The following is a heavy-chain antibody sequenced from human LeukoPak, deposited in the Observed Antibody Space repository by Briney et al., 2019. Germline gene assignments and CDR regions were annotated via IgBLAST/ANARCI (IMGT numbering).Heavy chain of an antibody. V-gene: IGHV1-69*13. J-gene: IGHJ4*02. CDR3: ARDPSMVRGENTPYFDY. D-gene: IGHD3-10*01. CDR1: GGTFSSYA. Sequence: ASVKVSCKASGGTFSSYAISWVRQAPGQGLEWMGGIIPMFGTADYAQKFQGRVTITADESTSTAYMELSSLRSEDTVVYYCARDPSMVRGENTPYFDYWGQGTLVIVSS. CDR2: IIPMFGTA.